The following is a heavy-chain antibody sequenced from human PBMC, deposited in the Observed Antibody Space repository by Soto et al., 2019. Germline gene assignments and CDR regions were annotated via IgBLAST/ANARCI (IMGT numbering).Heavy chain of an antibody. J-gene: IGHJ6*02. CDR3: AREWGDVGTAMVGWYYGMDV. V-gene: IGHV3-74*01. D-gene: IGHD5-18*01. CDR1: GFTFSSYW. CDR2: INSDGSST. Sequence: GGSLRLSCAASGFTFSSYWMHWVRQAPGKGLVWVSRINSDGSSTSYADSVKGRFTISRDNAKNTLYLQMNSLRAEDTAVYYCAREWGDVGTAMVGWYYGMDVWGQGTTVTVSS.